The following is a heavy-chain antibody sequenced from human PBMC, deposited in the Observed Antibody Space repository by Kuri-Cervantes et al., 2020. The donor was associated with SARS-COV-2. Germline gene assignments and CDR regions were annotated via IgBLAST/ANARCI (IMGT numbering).Heavy chain of an antibody. CDR3: ARGLDTAMAYYFDY. D-gene: IGHD5-18*01. CDR2: FDPEDGET. J-gene: IGHJ4*02. Sequence: ASVKVSCKVSGYTLTELSMHWVRQAPGKGLEWMGGFDPEDGETIYAQKFQGRVTMTEDTSTDTAYMELSRLRSDDTAAYYCARGLDTAMAYYFDYWGQGTLVTVSS. CDR1: GYTLTELS. V-gene: IGHV1-24*01.